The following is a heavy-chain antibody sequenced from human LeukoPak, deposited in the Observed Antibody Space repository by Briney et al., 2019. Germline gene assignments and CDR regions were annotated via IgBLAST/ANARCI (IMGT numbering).Heavy chain of an antibody. CDR1: GYTFTSYD. V-gene: IGHV1-8*01. D-gene: IGHD1-20*01. CDR3: ASEYNWNDPAYYYYMDV. J-gene: IGHJ6*03. Sequence: GASVKVSCKASGYTFTSYDINWVRQATGQGLEWMGWMNPNSGNTGYAQKFQGRVTMTSDTSISTAYMELSRLRSDDTAVYYCASEYNWNDPAYYYYMDVWGKGTTVTVSS. CDR2: MNPNSGNT.